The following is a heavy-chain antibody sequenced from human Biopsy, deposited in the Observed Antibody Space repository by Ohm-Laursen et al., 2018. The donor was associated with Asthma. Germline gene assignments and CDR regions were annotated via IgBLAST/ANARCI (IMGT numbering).Heavy chain of an antibody. Sequence: GSLRLSCAASGFTVSRDHMFWVRPAPGKGLEWVSVIYSGGTSDTADYVRGRFTISRDFYKNTLYLQMDSLRAEDTAVYYCARGDSSGRSHYYFDYWGQGTLVTVSS. CDR1: GFTVSRDH. V-gene: IGHV3-53*01. CDR2: IYSGGTS. CDR3: ARGDSSGRSHYYFDY. J-gene: IGHJ4*02. D-gene: IGHD3-22*01.